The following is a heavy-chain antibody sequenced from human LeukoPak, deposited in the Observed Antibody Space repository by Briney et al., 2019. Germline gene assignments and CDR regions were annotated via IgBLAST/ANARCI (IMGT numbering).Heavy chain of an antibody. CDR3: ARGIDY. Sequence: GGSLRLSCAASGFTFSSYAMNWVRQAPGKELEWVSVIYTGGGRYYADSVRGRFTISRDTSKNMVFLQMNSLRVEDTAVYYCARGIDYWGRGTLVTVYS. CDR1: GFTFSSYA. V-gene: IGHV3-53*01. CDR2: IYTGGGR. J-gene: IGHJ4*02.